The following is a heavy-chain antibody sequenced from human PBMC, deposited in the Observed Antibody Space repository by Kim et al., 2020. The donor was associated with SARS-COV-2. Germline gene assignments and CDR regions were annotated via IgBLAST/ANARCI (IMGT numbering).Heavy chain of an antibody. CDR2: IIPIFGTA. Sequence: SVKVSCKASGGTFSSYAISWVRQAPGQGLEWMGGIIPIFGTANYAQKFQGRVTITADESTSTAYMELSSLRSEDTAVYYCVGSFPAAMLDYWGQGTLVTVSS. D-gene: IGHD2-2*01. CDR3: VGSFPAAMLDY. CDR1: GGTFSSYA. V-gene: IGHV1-69*13. J-gene: IGHJ4*02.